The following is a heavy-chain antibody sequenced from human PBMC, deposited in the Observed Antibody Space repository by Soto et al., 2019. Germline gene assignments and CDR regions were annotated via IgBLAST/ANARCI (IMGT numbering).Heavy chain of an antibody. D-gene: IGHD6-19*01. J-gene: IGHJ3*02. CDR3: ARTGYSSGWYKAAFDI. CDR2: INHSGST. Sequence: QVQLQQWGAGLLKPSETLSLTCAVYGGSFSGYYWSWIRQPPGKGLEWTGEINHSGSTNYNPSLKGRVTISLDTSKNQFSLKLSSVTAADTAVYYCARTGYSSGWYKAAFDIWGQRTMVTVSS. CDR1: GGSFSGYY. V-gene: IGHV4-34*01.